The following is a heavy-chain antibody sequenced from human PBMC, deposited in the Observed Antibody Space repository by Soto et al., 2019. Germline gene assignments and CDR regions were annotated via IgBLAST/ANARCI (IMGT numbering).Heavy chain of an antibody. CDR3: AKDPVGPLYVYGTDV. D-gene: IGHD2-8*01. Sequence: GGSLRLSCAASGFTFSSYAMSWVRQAPGKGLGWVSAISGSGGSTYYADSVKGRFTISRDNSKNTLYLQMNSLRAEDTAVYYCAKDPVGPLYVYGTDVWGQGTTVTVSS. CDR2: ISGSGGST. V-gene: IGHV3-23*01. CDR1: GFTFSSYA. J-gene: IGHJ6*02.